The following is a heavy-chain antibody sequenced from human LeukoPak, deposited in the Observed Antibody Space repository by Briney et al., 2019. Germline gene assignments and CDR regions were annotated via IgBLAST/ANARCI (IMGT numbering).Heavy chain of an antibody. CDR1: GYSFTTYW. D-gene: IGHD3-10*01. V-gene: IGHV5-51*01. CDR3: ARHYYGSGTHDY. J-gene: IGHJ4*02. Sequence: SGASLKISCKGSGYSFTTYWIGWVRQLPGKGLELMGIIYPGDSDTTYSPSFQGQVTISADKSISTAYLQWSSLKASDTAMYYCARHYYGSGTHDYWGQGTLVTVSS. CDR2: IYPGDSDT.